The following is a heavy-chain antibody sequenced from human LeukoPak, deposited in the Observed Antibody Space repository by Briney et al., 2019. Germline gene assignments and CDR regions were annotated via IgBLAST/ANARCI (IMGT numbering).Heavy chain of an antibody. CDR1: GFTFSSYG. CDR2: ISYDGSNK. V-gene: IGHV3-30*18. J-gene: IGHJ6*02. Sequence: GGSLRLSCGASGFTFSSYGMHWVRQVPGKGLEWVAVISYDGSNKYYADSVKGRFTISRDNSKNTLYLQMNSLRAEDTAVYYCAKGLFCSSTSCRYYYYYGMDVWGQGTTVTVSS. D-gene: IGHD2-2*01. CDR3: AKGLFCSSTSCRYYYYYGMDV.